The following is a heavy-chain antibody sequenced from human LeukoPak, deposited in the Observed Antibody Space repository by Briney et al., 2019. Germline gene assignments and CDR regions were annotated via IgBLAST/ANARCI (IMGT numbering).Heavy chain of an antibody. Sequence: GGSLRLSCAASGFTFSSYSMNWVRQAPGKGLEWVSSISSSSSYIYYADSVKGRFTISRDNAKNSLYLQMNSLRAEDTAVYYCAKEERLRFRSFLGYWGQGTLVTVSS. J-gene: IGHJ4*02. CDR1: GFTFSSYS. CDR2: ISSSSSYI. CDR3: AKEERLRFRSFLGY. V-gene: IGHV3-21*01. D-gene: IGHD5-12*01.